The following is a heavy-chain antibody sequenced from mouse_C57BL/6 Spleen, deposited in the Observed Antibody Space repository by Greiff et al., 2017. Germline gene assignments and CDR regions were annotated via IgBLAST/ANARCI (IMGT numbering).Heavy chain of an antibody. D-gene: IGHD2-4*01. CDR3: AREGDYDEGAWFAY. J-gene: IGHJ3*01. CDR2: ISSGSSNI. CDR1: GFTFSDYG. Sequence: EVKLVESGGGLVKPGGSLKLSCAASGFTFSDYGMHWVRQAPAKGLEWVAYISSGSSNIYYADTVKGPFTISRDNAKNTLCLQMTSLRSEDTAMYYCAREGDYDEGAWFAYWGQGTLVTVSA. V-gene: IGHV5-17*01.